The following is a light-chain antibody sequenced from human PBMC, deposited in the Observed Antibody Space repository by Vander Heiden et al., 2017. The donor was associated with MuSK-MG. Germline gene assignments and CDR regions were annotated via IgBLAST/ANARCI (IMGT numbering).Light chain of an antibody. V-gene: IGKV1-27*01. J-gene: IGKJ4*01. CDR3: QKYDSAPLT. Sequence: DIQMTQSPSSLSASVGDRVNITCRASQDISSDLAWYQQIPGKVPKLLIYAASTLQPGVPSRFSGSGSGTDFTLTISSLQPEDVAAYYCQKYDSAPLTFGGGTKVXIK. CDR1: QDISSD. CDR2: AAS.